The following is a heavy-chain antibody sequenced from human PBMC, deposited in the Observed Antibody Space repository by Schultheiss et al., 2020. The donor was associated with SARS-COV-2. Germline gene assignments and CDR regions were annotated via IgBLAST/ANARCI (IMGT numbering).Heavy chain of an antibody. CDR2: IYSGGST. V-gene: IGHV3-53*05. D-gene: IGHD3-22*01. CDR3: ARDRRYYYDSSGYYYWYFDL. CDR1: GFTVSNNY. Sequence: GGSLRLSCAASGFTVSNNYMNWVRQAPGRGLEWVSVIYSGGSTHYADSVKGRFTISRDYSKNTLYLQMNSLRAEDTAVYYCARDRRYYYDSSGYYYWYFDLWGRGTLITVSS. J-gene: IGHJ2*01.